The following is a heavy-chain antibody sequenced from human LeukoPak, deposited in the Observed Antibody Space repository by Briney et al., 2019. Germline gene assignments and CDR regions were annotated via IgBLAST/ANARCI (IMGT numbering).Heavy chain of an antibody. CDR3: AKIVSDTNGWYHFDY. Sequence: GGSLRLSCAASGFTVGNSYMGWVRQAPGKGLEWVSMIYGAGTTACGDSVKGRFTISSDSSTNTLHLQMNSLRAGDTAVYFCAKIVSDTNGWYHFDYWGQGALVTVSS. CDR1: GFTVGNSY. V-gene: IGHV3-66*01. CDR2: IYGAGTT. D-gene: IGHD6-19*01. J-gene: IGHJ4*02.